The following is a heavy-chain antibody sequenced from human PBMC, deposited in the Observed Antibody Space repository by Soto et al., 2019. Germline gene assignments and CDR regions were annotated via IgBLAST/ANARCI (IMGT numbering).Heavy chain of an antibody. CDR1: GGSISSYY. D-gene: IGHD3-3*01. Sequence: PSETLSLTCTVSGGSISSYYWSWIRQPPGKGLEWIGYIYYSGSTNYNPSLKSRVTISVDTSKNQFSLKLSSVTAADTAVYYCARGGYDFWSGYYRILALDPWGQGTLVTVSS. V-gene: IGHV4-59*08. CDR3: ARGGYDFWSGYYRILALDP. CDR2: IYYSGST. J-gene: IGHJ5*02.